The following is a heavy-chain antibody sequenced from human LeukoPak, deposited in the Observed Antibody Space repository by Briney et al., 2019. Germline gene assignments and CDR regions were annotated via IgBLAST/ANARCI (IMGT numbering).Heavy chain of an antibody. V-gene: IGHV3-11*01. J-gene: IGHJ4*02. CDR1: GYRFSDYY. D-gene: IGHD4/OR15-4a*01. CDR2: INDGGTPL. CDR3: ARDRRESIYGGLYS. Sequence: GGSLRLSCVGSGYRFSDYYMSWGRQGPGKGLQHISYINDGGTPLYYEGSGKGRFTVSRDNARNSLYLQINRLQVEDTAVYYCARDRRESIYGGLYSWGQGIMVIVSS.